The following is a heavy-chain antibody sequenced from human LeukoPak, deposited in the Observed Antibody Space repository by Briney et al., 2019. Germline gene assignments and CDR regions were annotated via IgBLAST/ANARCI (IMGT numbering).Heavy chain of an antibody. Sequence: SETLSLTCTVSGGSISSYYWSWIRQPPGKGLEWIGYIYYSGSTNYNPSLKSRVTISVDTSKNQFSLKLSSVTAADTGVYYCARENSGSYFYYYYYYMDVWGKGTTVTVSS. V-gene: IGHV4-59*01. D-gene: IGHD1-26*01. CDR3: ARENSGSYFYYYYYYMDV. CDR1: GGSISSYY. CDR2: IYYSGST. J-gene: IGHJ6*03.